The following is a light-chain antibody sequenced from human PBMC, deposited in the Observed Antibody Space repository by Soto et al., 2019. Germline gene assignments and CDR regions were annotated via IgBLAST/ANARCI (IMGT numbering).Light chain of an antibody. CDR3: HQYNSYWT. V-gene: IGKV1-5*01. Sequence: DFQMTQSPSTLSASVGDRVTITCRASQSISSRLAWFQQKPGKAPKLLIYDASSLESGVPQRFVSSGFGTDFPLTISSLPTDDFSTYSSHQYNSYWTFGQGTKVE. J-gene: IGKJ1*01. CDR2: DAS. CDR1: QSISSR.